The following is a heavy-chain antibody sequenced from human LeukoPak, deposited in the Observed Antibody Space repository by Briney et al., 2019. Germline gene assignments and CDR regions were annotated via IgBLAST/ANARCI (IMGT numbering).Heavy chain of an antibody. CDR2: INLDGTET. CDR3: VREVTVTSYFDY. V-gene: IGHV3-74*01. CDR1: RFTFSYYA. D-gene: IGHD2-21*02. Sequence: GGPLRLSCAASRFTFSYYAMGWVRQAPGKGLIWVSRINLDGTETTYADSVKGRFTISRDNAKNTLYLQMNSLRAEDTAVYYCVREVTVTSYFDYWGQGILVTVSS. J-gene: IGHJ4*02.